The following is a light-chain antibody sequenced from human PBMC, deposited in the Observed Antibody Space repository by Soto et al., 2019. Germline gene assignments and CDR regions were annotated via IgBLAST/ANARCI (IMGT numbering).Light chain of an antibody. J-gene: IGLJ2*01. CDR2: EGS. CDR1: SSDVGSYNL. CDR3: CSNAGSSTSVV. V-gene: IGLV2-23*01. Sequence: QSALTQPASVSGSPGQSITISCTGTSSDVGSYNLVSWYQQHPGKAPKLMIYEGSKRPSGVSNRFSGSKSGNTASLTISGLQGEDEGDYYCCSNAGSSTSVVFGGGTKVTVL.